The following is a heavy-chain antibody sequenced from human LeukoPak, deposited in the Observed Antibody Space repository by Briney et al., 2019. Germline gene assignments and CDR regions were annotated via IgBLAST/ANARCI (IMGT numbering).Heavy chain of an antibody. J-gene: IGHJ4*02. CDR2: IYYSGST. V-gene: IGHV4-34*01. D-gene: IGHD3-10*01. CDR3: ARHPYYYGSGSHFDY. Sequence: PSETLSLTCAVYGGSFSGYYWSWIRQPPGKELEWIGSIYYSGSTYYNPSLKSRVTISVDTSKNQFSLKLSSVTAADTAVYYCARHPYYYGSGSHFDYWGQGTLVTVSS. CDR1: GGSFSGYY.